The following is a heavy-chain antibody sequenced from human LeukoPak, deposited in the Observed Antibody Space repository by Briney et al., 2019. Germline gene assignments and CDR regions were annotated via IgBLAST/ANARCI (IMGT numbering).Heavy chain of an antibody. Sequence: GGSLRLSCAASGFTFSGYWMSWVRQAPGRGLEWVANINLDGSVRHYVDSARGRFTVSRDNAKNSLYLQMNSLRAEDTALYYCATSDDSSGSDWGQGTLVTVSS. CDR2: INLDGSVR. D-gene: IGHD3-22*01. CDR3: ATSDDSSGSD. V-gene: IGHV3-7*01. J-gene: IGHJ4*02. CDR1: GFTFSGYW.